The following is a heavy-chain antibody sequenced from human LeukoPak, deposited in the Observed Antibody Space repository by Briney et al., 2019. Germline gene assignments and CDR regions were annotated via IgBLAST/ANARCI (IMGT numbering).Heavy chain of an antibody. D-gene: IGHD5-18*01. CDR1: GYTLNELS. CDR2: FDPEDGET. V-gene: IGHV1-24*01. CDR3: ALKSYSYSYYGMDV. Sequence: ASVKVSCKVSGYTLNELSMQWVRQVPGKGLEWMGGFDPEDGETIYAQKFQGRVTMTGDTSADTAYMELSSLRSEDTAVYYCALKSYSYSYYGMDVWGQGTTVTVSS. J-gene: IGHJ6*02.